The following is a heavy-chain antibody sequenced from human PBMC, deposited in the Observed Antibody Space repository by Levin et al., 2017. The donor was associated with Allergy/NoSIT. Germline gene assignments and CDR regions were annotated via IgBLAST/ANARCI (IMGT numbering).Heavy chain of an antibody. J-gene: IGHJ2*01. CDR1: GFTFSNAW. CDR3: TTVPRGYSYGYFHFDL. CDR2: IKSKTDGGTT. Sequence: GESLKISCAASGFTFSNAWMSWVRQAPGKGLEWVGRIKSKTDGGTTDYAAPVKGRFTISRDDSKNTLYLQMNSLKTEDTAVYYCTTVPRGYSYGYFHFDLWGRGTLVTVSS. V-gene: IGHV3-15*01. D-gene: IGHD5-18*01.